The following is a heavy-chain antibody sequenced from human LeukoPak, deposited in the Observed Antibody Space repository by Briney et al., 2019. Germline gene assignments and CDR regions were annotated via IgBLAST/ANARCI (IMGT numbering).Heavy chain of an antibody. CDR1: GYSFTSYW. J-gene: IGHJ4*02. Sequence: GESLKISCKGSGYSFTSYWIGWVRQLPGKGLEWMGVIYPGDSDTKYSPSFQGQVTISADKSISTAYLQWGSLKASDTAIYYCARHRGRGYFYDSSGYHSFEYWGQGTLVTVSS. D-gene: IGHD3-22*01. CDR3: ARHRGRGYFYDSSGYHSFEY. V-gene: IGHV5-51*01. CDR2: IYPGDSDT.